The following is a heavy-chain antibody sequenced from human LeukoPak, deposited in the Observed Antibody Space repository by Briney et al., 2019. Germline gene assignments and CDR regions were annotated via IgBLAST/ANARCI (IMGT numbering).Heavy chain of an antibody. CDR3: PRVHSSSWYVEDY. D-gene: IGHD6-13*01. J-gene: IGHJ4*02. V-gene: IGHV3-21*04. Sequence: GGSLTLSCAASGFTFSSYSMNWVRQAPGKGLEWVSSISSSSSYKYYADSVKGRFTIHRDKDKNKLYMQTNRQRAEDTAVYYCPRVHSSSWYVEDYWGQGTLVTVSS. CDR2: ISSSSSYK. CDR1: GFTFSSYS.